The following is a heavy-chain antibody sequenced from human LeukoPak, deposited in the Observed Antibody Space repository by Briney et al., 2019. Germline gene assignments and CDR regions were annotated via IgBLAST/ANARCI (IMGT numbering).Heavy chain of an antibody. Sequence: SETLSLTCTVSGGSISSHYWGWIRQPPGKGLEWIGYIYYSGSTNYNPSLKSRVTISVDTSKNQFSLKLSSVTAADTAVYYCARDKGCSSTSCYNWFDPWGQGTLVTVSS. V-gene: IGHV4-59*11. CDR3: ARDKGCSSTSCYNWFDP. D-gene: IGHD2-2*01. CDR2: IYYSGST. J-gene: IGHJ5*02. CDR1: GGSISSHY.